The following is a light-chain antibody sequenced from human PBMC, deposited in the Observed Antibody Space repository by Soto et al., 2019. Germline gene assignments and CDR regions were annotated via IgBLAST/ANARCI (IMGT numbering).Light chain of an antibody. CDR2: SAS. Sequence: DIQMTQSPSFLSASAGDRVTIVCRASQSVSNFLHWYQQKPGRAPKLLIYSASKLESGVPSRFGGSGSGTNFTLTVSRLQPEDFATYYCQQANSFPLTFGGGTKVDIK. V-gene: IGKV1-12*01. CDR1: QSVSNF. J-gene: IGKJ4*01. CDR3: QQANSFPLT.